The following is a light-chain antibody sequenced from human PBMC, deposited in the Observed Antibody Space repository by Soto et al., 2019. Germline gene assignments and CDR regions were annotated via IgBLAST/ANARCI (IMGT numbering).Light chain of an antibody. CDR2: DAS. CDR3: QQRRDWPLT. Sequence: EVVLTQSPATLSLSPGERATLSCRASQSVSSDLVWYQQKPGQAPRLLIYDASDRATGVPARFSGSGSGTDFTLTISSLEPEDFAVYYCQQRRDWPLTFGGGTTVEIK. V-gene: IGKV3-11*01. CDR1: QSVSSD. J-gene: IGKJ4*01.